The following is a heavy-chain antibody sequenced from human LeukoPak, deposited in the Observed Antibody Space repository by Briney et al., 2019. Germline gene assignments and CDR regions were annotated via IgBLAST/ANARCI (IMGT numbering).Heavy chain of an antibody. V-gene: IGHV1-8*01. CDR3: AGMQYFLNYYGSGSYPTGAFDL. CDR2: MNPNSGNT. Sequence: ASVKVSCKASGYTFTSYDINWVRQAPGQGLEWMGWMNPNSGNTGYAQKFQGRVTMTRNTSIDTAYMELSSLRSEDTAVYYCAGMQYFLNYYGSGSYPTGAFDLWGQGTMVTVSS. CDR1: GYTFTSYD. J-gene: IGHJ3*01. D-gene: IGHD3-10*01.